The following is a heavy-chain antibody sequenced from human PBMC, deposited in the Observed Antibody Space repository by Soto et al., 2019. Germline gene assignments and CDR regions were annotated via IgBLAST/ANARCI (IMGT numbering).Heavy chain of an antibody. J-gene: IGHJ6*03. CDR2: ISSSSSYI. V-gene: IGHV3-21*01. CDR1: GFTFSSYS. D-gene: IGHD5-18*01. Sequence: PGGSLRLSCAASGFTFSSYSMNWVRQAPGKGLEWVSSISSSSSYIYYADSVKGRFTISRDNAKNSLYLQMNSLRAEDTAVYYCARSLEHVDTAMVTYYYYMDVWGKGTTVTVSS. CDR3: ARSLEHVDTAMVTYYYYMDV.